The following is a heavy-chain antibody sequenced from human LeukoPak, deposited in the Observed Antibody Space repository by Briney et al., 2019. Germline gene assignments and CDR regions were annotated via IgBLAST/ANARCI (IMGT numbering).Heavy chain of an antibody. Sequence: GASVKVSCKASGYTFTGYYMHWVRQAPGQGVEWMGWTNPNSGGTNYAQKFQGRVTMTRDTSISTAYMELSRLRSDDTAVYYCARGSITMVRGFVDYWGQGTLVTVSS. J-gene: IGHJ4*02. CDR1: GYTFTGYY. CDR2: TNPNSGGT. V-gene: IGHV1-2*02. CDR3: ARGSITMVRGFVDY. D-gene: IGHD3-10*01.